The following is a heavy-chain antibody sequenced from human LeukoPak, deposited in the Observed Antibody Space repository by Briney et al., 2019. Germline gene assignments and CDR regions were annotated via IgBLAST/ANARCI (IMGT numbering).Heavy chain of an antibody. J-gene: IGHJ4*02. V-gene: IGHV1-46*03. CDR3: AVDFWSGYLDY. D-gene: IGHD3-3*01. CDR2: INPSGGST. Sequence: ASVKVSCKASGYTFTSYYMHWVRQAPGQGLEWMGIINPSGGSTSYAQKFQGRVTMTRDTSTSTVYMELSSLRSEDTAVYYCAVDFWSGYLDYWGKGTLVTVSS. CDR1: GYTFTSYY.